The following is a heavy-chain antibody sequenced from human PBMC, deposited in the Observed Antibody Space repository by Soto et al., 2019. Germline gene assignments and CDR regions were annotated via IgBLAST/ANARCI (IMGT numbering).Heavy chain of an antibody. V-gene: IGHV3-74*01. CDR2: INGDGTRA. J-gene: IGHJ6*02. D-gene: IGHD3-10*01. CDR3: ARGGAAGRGDAIDI. CDR1: GFTFRNQW. Sequence: EVQLEESGGGSVQLGESLRVSCVASGFTFRNQWMHWVRQVPGKGLVWVCRINGDGTRASYADFVKGRFTISRDNAQNLVFLQLNSPRFDDTGVYYCARGGAAGRGDAIDIWGPGTTVAVSS.